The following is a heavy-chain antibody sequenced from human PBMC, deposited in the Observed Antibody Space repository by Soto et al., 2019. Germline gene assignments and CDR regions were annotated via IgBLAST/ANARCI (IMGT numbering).Heavy chain of an antibody. J-gene: IGHJ6*02. CDR2: IRSKANNYAT. CDR3: TTPQVYYGMDV. Sequence: VQLVESGGGVVQPGGSLKLSCAASGFTFSGSAVHWVRQASGKGLEWVGRIRSKANNYATAYAAAVQGRFTIFRDDLKNTAYRQMNSLKTEDTAVYYCTTPQVYYGMDVWGQGTTVTVSS. V-gene: IGHV3-73*02. CDR1: GFTFSGSA.